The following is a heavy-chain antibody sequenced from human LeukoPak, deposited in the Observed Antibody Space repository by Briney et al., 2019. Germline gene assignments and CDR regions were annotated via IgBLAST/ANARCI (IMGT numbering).Heavy chain of an antibody. J-gene: IGHJ3*02. CDR3: ARLTKSGEAFDI. Sequence: PSETLSLTCTVSGGSISSSSYYWGWIRQPPGKGLEWIGSTYYSGSTYYNPSLKSRVTISVDTSKNQFSLKLSSVTAADTAVYYCARLTKSGEAFDIWGQGTMVTVSS. V-gene: IGHV4-39*01. CDR2: TYYSGST. CDR1: GGSISSSSYY. D-gene: IGHD1-26*01.